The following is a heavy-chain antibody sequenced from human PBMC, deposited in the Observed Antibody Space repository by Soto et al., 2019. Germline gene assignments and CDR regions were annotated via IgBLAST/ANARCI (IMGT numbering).Heavy chain of an antibody. V-gene: IGHV1-8*01. CDR2: MNPNSGNT. J-gene: IGHJ6*02. Sequence: ASVNVSCKASGYTFTSYDINWVRQATGQGLEWMGWMNPNSGNTGYAQKFQGRVTMTRNTSISTAYMELSSLRSEDTAVYYCARGPDSSIWYARPSYYYGMDFWGQGTTVTVS. D-gene: IGHD6-13*01. CDR3: ARGPDSSIWYARPSYYYGMDF. CDR1: GYTFTSYD.